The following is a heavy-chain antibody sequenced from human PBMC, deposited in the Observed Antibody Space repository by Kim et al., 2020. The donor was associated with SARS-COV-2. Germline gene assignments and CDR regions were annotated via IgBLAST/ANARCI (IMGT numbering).Heavy chain of an antibody. V-gene: IGHV1-8*01. J-gene: IGHJ5*02. Sequence: GYAQKFQGRVTMTRNTSISTAYMELSSLRSEDTAVYYCARGGWSSSWSSAWGQGTLVTVSS. D-gene: IGHD6-13*01. CDR3: ARGGWSSSWSSA.